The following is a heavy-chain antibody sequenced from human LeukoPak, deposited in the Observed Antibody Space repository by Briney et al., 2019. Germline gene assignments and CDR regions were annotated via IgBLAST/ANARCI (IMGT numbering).Heavy chain of an antibody. CDR2: ISAYNGNT. V-gene: IGHV1-18*01. D-gene: IGHD5-18*01. J-gene: IGHJ4*02. CDR3: ARDRRIQLWALGFDY. CDR1: GYTFTSYG. Sequence: ASVKVSCKASGYTFTSYGISWVRQAPGQGLEWMGWISAYNGNTNYAQKLQGRVTMTTDTSTSTAYMELRSLRSDDTAVYYCARDRRIQLWALGFDYWGQGTLVTVSS.